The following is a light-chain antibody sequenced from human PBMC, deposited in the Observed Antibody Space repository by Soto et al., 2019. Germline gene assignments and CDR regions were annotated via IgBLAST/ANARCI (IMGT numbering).Light chain of an antibody. J-gene: IGKJ2*01. CDR2: GAS. CDR3: QQYGSSKYT. Sequence: ETVLTQSPGTLSLSPGERATLSCRASRSVSSTYLAWYQQKPGQAPRLLIYGASSRATGIPDRFSGSGSGTDFTLTISRLEPEDFAVYFGQQYGSSKYTFGQGTKLEIK. V-gene: IGKV3-20*01. CDR1: RSVSSTY.